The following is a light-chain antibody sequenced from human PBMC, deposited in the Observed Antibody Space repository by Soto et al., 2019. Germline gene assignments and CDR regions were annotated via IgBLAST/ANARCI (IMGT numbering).Light chain of an antibody. CDR1: QSVSSN. V-gene: IGKV3-15*01. Sequence: EILMTQSPATLSVSPGERATLSCIAIQSVSSNLAWYQQKPGQAPRLLSYGASTSATGIPARFSGSGSGTEFTLTISSLQSEDFAVYYWQQYNNWPPLTFGQGTRLEIK. CDR3: QQYNNWPPLT. J-gene: IGKJ5*01. CDR2: GAS.